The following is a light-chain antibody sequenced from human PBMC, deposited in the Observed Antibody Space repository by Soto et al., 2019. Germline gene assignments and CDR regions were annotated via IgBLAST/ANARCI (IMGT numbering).Light chain of an antibody. CDR2: GNN. J-gene: IGLJ1*01. V-gene: IGLV1-44*01. CDR1: SSNIGGNT. CDR3: AEWDERLHGPV. Sequence: QSVLTQPPSASGTPGQRVTISCSGSSSNIGGNTVNWYQQLPGTAPKLLIYGNNQRPSGVPDRFSGSKSATSASLAISGLQSEDEADYYCAEWDERLHGPVFGTGTKVTVL.